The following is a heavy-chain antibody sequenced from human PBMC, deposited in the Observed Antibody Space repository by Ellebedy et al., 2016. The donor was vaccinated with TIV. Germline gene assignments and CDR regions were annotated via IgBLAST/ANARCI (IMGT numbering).Heavy chain of an antibody. CDR3: ARGSPTAAGTHNYFDP. Sequence: MPSETLSLTCTVSGGSMNSYYWSWIRQPPGKGLEWIGYVYVRVSTRHNPSLKGRVTISADTSKNQFSLKLTSVTAADTAIYYCARGSPTAAGTHNYFDPWGQGTLVTISS. D-gene: IGHD6-13*01. CDR1: GGSMNSYY. CDR2: VYVRVST. V-gene: IGHV4-59*01. J-gene: IGHJ5*02.